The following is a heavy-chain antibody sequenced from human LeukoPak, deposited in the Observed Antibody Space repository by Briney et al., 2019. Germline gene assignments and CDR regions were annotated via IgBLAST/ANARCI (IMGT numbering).Heavy chain of an antibody. J-gene: IGHJ3*02. V-gene: IGHV6-1*01. CDR2: AYYRSKWYN. CDR1: GDSVSSNSAG. Sequence: SQTLSLTCAISGDSVSSNSAGWNWIRQSPSRGLEWLGRAYYRSKWYNDYAVSVKSRITINPDASKNQFSLQLNSVTPDDTAVYYCARGSWSGSYLDAFDIWGQGTMVTVSS. CDR3: ARGSWSGSYLDAFDI. D-gene: IGHD1-26*01.